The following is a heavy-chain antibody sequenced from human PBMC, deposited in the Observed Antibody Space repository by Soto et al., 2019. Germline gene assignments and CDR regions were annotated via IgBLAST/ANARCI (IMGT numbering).Heavy chain of an antibody. V-gene: IGHV4-30-4*01. Sequence: LSLTCTVSGGSISSGDYYWSWIRQPPGKGLEWIGYIYYSGSTYYNPSLKSRVTISVDTSKNQFSLKLSSVTAADTAVYYCARVAARVPGALSYYGMDVWGQGTTVTVYS. D-gene: IGHD6-6*01. CDR3: ARVAARVPGALSYYGMDV. J-gene: IGHJ6*02. CDR2: IYYSGST. CDR1: GGSISSGDYY.